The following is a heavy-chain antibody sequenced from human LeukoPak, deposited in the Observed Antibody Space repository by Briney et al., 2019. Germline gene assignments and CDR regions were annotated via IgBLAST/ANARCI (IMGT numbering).Heavy chain of an antibody. CDR2: INHSGST. V-gene: IGHV4-34*01. CDR1: GGSFSGYY. J-gene: IGHJ6*03. Sequence: SETLSLTCAVYGGSFSGYYWSWIRQPPGKGLEWMGEINHSGSTNYNPSLKSRVTISVDTSKNQFSLKLSSVTAADTAVYYCARAIRRLYYYYYMDVWGKGTTVTVSS. D-gene: IGHD2-2*01. CDR3: ARAIRRLYYYYYMDV.